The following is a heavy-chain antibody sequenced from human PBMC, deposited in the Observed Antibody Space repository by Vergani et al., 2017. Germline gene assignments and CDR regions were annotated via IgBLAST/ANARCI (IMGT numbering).Heavy chain of an antibody. CDR1: GGSFSGYY. Sequence: QVQLQQWGAGLLKPSETLSLTCAVYGGSFSGYYWSWIRQPPGKGLEWIGEINHSGSTNYNPSLKSRVTISVDTSKNQFSLKLSSVTAADTAVYYCARAKLGVAXLSAARRYYYYMDVWGKGP. CDR3: ARAKLGVAXLSAARRYYYYMDV. D-gene: IGHD2-2*01. J-gene: IGHJ6*03. V-gene: IGHV4-34*01. CDR2: INHSGST.